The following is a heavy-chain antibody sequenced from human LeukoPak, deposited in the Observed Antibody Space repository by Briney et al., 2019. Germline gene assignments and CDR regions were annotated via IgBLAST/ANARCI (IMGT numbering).Heavy chain of an antibody. CDR3: AKHVRAMPPPFDY. J-gene: IGHJ4*02. V-gene: IGHV3-33*06. D-gene: IGHD2-2*01. CDR2: IWYDGSNK. CDR1: GFTFSSYG. Sequence: GRSLRLSCAASGFTFSSYGMHWVRQAPGKGLEWVAVIWYDGSNKYYADSVKGRFTISRDNSKNTLYLQMNSLRAEDTAVYYCAKHVRAMPPPFDYWGQGTLVTVSS.